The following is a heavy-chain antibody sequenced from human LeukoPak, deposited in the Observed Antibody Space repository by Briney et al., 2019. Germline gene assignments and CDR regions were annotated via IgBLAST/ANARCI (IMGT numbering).Heavy chain of an antibody. J-gene: IGHJ4*02. CDR1: GFTVSSNY. Sequence: GGSLRLSCAASGFTVSSNYMSWVRQAPGKGLEWVSVIYSGGSTYYADSMKGRFTISRDNSKNTLYLQMNSLRAEDTAVYYCARETRKQWLASGYFDYWGQGTLVTVSS. V-gene: IGHV3-53*01. CDR3: ARETRKQWLASGYFDY. D-gene: IGHD6-19*01. CDR2: IYSGGST.